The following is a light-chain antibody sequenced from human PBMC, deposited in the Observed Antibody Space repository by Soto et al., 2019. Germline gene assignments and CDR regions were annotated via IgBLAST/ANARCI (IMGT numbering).Light chain of an antibody. Sequence: EIVLTQSPATLSLSPGERATLSCRASQSVGDYLGWYQQKPGQAPRLLIYGASTRATGIPARFSGSGSGTEFTLTISSLQSEDFAVYYCQQYNNWPPWTFGQGTKVDIK. CDR3: QQYNNWPPWT. CDR2: GAS. J-gene: IGKJ1*01. V-gene: IGKV3-15*01. CDR1: QSVGDY.